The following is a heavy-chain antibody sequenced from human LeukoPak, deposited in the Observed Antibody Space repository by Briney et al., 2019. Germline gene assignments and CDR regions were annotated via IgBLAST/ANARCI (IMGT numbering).Heavy chain of an antibody. V-gene: IGHV4-61*01. CDR2: IYNSGNT. D-gene: IGHD3-22*01. CDR1: GGSISSGSYY. J-gene: IGHJ1*01. CDR3: ARDTPDSSGGIWVQH. Sequence: PSETLSLTCTVSGGSISSGSYYWSWIRQPPGKGLEWIGNIYNSGNTNYNPSHKSRVTISVDTSKNQFSLKLNSVTAADTAVYYCARDTPDSSGGIWVQHWGQGTLATVSS.